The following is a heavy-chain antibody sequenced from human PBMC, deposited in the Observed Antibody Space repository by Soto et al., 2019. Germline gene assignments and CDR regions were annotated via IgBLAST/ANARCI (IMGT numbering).Heavy chain of an antibody. Sequence: GGSLRLSCVVSGFSFSDSWMGWVRQAPGSGLEWVATISEDGSEKYYVDSVKGRFTISRDNSKNTLYLQMNSLRAEDTAVYYCARDLLVTYGDYVSWFDPWGHGTLVTVSS. CDR1: GFSFSDSW. J-gene: IGHJ5*02. CDR3: ARDLLVTYGDYVSWFDP. CDR2: ISEDGSEK. V-gene: IGHV3-7*01. D-gene: IGHD4-17*01.